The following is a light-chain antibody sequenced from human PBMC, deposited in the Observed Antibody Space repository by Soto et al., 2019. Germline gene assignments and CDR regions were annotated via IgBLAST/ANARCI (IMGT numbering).Light chain of an antibody. CDR3: QQRSNWPRT. Sequence: EIVLTQSPATLSLSPGERATLSCRASQSVSNYLAWYQQKPGQAPRLLIYDASNRATGIPARFGGSGSGTYYTLTISSLELEEFAVYYCQQRSNWPRTVGQGTRLEIK. CDR2: DAS. CDR1: QSVSNY. V-gene: IGKV3-11*01. J-gene: IGKJ5*01.